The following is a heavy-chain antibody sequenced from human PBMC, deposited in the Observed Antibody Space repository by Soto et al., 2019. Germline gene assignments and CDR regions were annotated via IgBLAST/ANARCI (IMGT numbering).Heavy chain of an antibody. Sequence: EVQLLESGGGLVQPGGSLRLSCAAPGFTFSNYAMNWVRQAPGKGLEWVSVISGSGGSTYYADSVKGRFTISRDNSKNTLYLQMNSLRGEDTAVYYCARRSSGLYFDYWGQGPLVTVSS. J-gene: IGHJ4*02. CDR2: ISGSGGST. CDR3: ARRSSGLYFDY. CDR1: GFTFSNYA. D-gene: IGHD6-19*01. V-gene: IGHV3-23*01.